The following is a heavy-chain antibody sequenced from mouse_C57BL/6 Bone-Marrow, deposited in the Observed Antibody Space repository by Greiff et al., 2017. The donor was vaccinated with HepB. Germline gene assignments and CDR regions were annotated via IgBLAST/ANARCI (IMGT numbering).Heavy chain of an antibody. CDR3: ASGGGIITTVVAPVAMDY. Sequence: EVKLVESGGGLVQPGGSLKLSCAASGIDFSRYWMSWVRRAPGKGLEWIGEINPDSSTINYAPSLTDKFIISRDNAKNTLYLQMSKVRSEDTALYYWASGGGIITTVVAPVAMDYWGQGTSVTVSS. J-gene: IGHJ4*01. CDR1: GIDFSRYW. D-gene: IGHD1-1*01. CDR2: INPDSSTI. V-gene: IGHV4-1*01.